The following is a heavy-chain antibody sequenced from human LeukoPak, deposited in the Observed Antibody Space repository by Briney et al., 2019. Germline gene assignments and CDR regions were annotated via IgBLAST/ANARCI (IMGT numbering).Heavy chain of an antibody. D-gene: IGHD3-3*01. J-gene: IGHJ6*02. V-gene: IGHV3-23*01. CDR1: GFTFSSYA. Sequence: GGSLRLSCAASGFTFSSYAMSWVRQAPGKGLEWVSVISGSGGSTYYADSVKGRATISRDNSKTTLILQMNSLRVEDAAVYYCAKGFSGVATAYQYGMDVWGQGTTVTVSS. CDR3: AKGFSGVATAYQYGMDV. CDR2: ISGSGGST.